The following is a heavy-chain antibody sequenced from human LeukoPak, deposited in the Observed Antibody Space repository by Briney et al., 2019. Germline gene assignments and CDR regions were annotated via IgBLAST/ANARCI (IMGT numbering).Heavy chain of an antibody. V-gene: IGHV4-34*01. CDR3: ARSSVMVRGVMIWFDP. D-gene: IGHD3-10*01. Sequence: SETLSLTCAVYGGSFSGYYWSWIRQPPGKGLEWIGEINHSGSTSYNPSLKSRVTISVDTSKNQFSLKLSSVIAADTAVYYCARSSVMVRGVMIWFDPWGQGTLVTVSS. CDR1: GGSFSGYY. CDR2: INHSGST. J-gene: IGHJ5*02.